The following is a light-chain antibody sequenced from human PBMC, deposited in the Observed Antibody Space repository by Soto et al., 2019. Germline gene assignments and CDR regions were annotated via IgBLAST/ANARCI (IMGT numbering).Light chain of an antibody. V-gene: IGKV3-20*01. CDR2: GAS. CDR3: QHYGRSALT. Sequence: EIVLTQSPGTLSLSPGERATLSCRASQSVSSSYLAWYQQKPGQAPRLLIYGASSRATGIPDRFSGSGSGTDFTLTISRLEREDFAVYYCQHYGRSALTFGGGTKVEIK. CDR1: QSVSSSY. J-gene: IGKJ4*01.